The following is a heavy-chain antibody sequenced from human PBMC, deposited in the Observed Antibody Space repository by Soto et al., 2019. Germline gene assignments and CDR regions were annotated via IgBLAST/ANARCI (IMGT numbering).Heavy chain of an antibody. CDR3: ARLYYDFWSGYYPRYYYYYYMDV. V-gene: IGHV1-69*02. D-gene: IGHD3-3*01. CDR1: GGTFSSYT. Sequence: ASVKVSCKASGGTFSSYTISWVRQAPGQGLEWMGRIIPILGIANYAQKFQGRVTITADKSTSTAYMELSSLRSEDTAVYYCARLYYDFWSGYYPRYYYYYYMDVWGKGTTVTVSS. CDR2: IIPILGIA. J-gene: IGHJ6*03.